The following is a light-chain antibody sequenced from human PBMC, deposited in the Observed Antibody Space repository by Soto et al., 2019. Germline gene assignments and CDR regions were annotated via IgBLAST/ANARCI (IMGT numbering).Light chain of an antibody. CDR1: RSISSW. Sequence: DIQMTQSPSTLSASVGDRVTITCRASRSISSWLAWYQQKPGKAPKLLIYKASSLESGVPSRFSGSGSGTEFSLTVSSLQPDDFATYYCQHYNSFPVTFGGGTKVDIK. V-gene: IGKV1-5*03. J-gene: IGKJ4*01. CDR3: QHYNSFPVT. CDR2: KAS.